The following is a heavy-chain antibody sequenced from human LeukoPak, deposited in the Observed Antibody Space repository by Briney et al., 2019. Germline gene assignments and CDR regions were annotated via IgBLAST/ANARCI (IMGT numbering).Heavy chain of an antibody. CDR3: AKDLWPTITTVTTPPFVDY. V-gene: IGHV3-74*01. D-gene: IGHD4-11*01. Sequence: GGSLRLSCAASGFSFSSYWMHWVRQAPGKGLVWVSRINSDGSSTSYADSVKGRFTISRDNAKNTLYLQMNSLRAEDTAVYYCAKDLWPTITTVTTPPFVDYWGQGTLVTVSS. J-gene: IGHJ4*02. CDR2: INSDGSST. CDR1: GFSFSSYW.